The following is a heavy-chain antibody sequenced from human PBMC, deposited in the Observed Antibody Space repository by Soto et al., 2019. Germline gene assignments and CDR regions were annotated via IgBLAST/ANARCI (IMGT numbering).Heavy chain of an antibody. CDR3: ARSPISGSG. CDR2: ISYDGSNK. Sequence: VAVISYDGSNKYYADSVKGRFTISRDNSKNTLYLQMNSLRAEDTAVYYCARSPISGSGWGQGTLVTVSS. J-gene: IGHJ4*02. D-gene: IGHD2-15*01. V-gene: IGHV3-30-3*01.